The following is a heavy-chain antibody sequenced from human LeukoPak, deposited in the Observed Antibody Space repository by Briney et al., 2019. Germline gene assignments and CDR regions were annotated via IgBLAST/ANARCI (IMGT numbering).Heavy chain of an antibody. CDR3: ARVTARGGGDY. J-gene: IGHJ4*02. Sequence: KPSETLSLTCTVSGGSISSYYWSWIRQPPGKGLEWIGYIYYSGSTNYNPSLKSRVTISVDTSKNQFSPKLSSVTAADTAVYYCARVTARGGGDYWGQGTLVTVSS. CDR1: GGSISSYY. D-gene: IGHD2-15*01. V-gene: IGHV4-59*01. CDR2: IYYSGST.